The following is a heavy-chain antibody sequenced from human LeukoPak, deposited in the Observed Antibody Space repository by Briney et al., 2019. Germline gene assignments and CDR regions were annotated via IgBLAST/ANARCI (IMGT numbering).Heavy chain of an antibody. CDR3: AREGSGSYLGYYYHMDV. CDR2: IYTSGST. V-gene: IGHV4-4*07. CDR1: GGSISSYY. Sequence: PSEILSLTCTVPGGSISSYYWSWIRQPAGKGLEWIGRIYTSGSTNYNPSLKSRVTISEDKSKKQFSLKLSSVTAADTAVYYGAREGSGSYLGYYYHMDVWREGTTVSVPS. J-gene: IGHJ6*03. D-gene: IGHD3-10*01.